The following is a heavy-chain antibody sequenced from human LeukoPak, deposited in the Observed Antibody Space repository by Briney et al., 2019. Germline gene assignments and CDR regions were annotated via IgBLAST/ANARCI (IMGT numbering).Heavy chain of an antibody. V-gene: IGHV3-23*01. CDR2: ISGSGGSP. Sequence: PGGSLRLSCAASGFIFSSYAMNWVRQAPGKGLEWVPAISGSGGSPYYADSVKGRFTISRANSKNTLFLQMNSLRAEDTAVYYCAKGYTVTTTLVDYWGQGTLVTVSS. J-gene: IGHJ4*02. CDR3: AKGYTVTTTLVDY. CDR1: GFIFSSYA. D-gene: IGHD4-17*01.